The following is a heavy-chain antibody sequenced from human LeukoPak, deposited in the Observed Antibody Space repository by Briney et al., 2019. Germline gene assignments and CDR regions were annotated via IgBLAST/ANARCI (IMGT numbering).Heavy chain of an antibody. D-gene: IGHD3-3*01. J-gene: IGHJ4*02. CDR2: ISGSGDNT. CDR3: AKDLWSVAVSALDH. Sequence: GGSLTLSCAAAGFPFSSYAMSWVRQAPGKGLEWVSAISGSGDNTFYADSVKGRFTISRDNSKNTLLLQMNSLRGEDTALHFCAKDLWSVAVSALDHWGQGTRVTVSS. V-gene: IGHV3-23*01. CDR1: GFPFSSYA.